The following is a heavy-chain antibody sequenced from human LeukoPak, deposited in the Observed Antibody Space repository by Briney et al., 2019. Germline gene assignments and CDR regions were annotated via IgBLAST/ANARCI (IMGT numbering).Heavy chain of an antibody. J-gene: IGHJ3*02. D-gene: IGHD5-12*01. Sequence: GESLKISCKGSGYSFTSYWIGWVRQMPGKGLEWMGIIYPGDSDTRYSPSFQGQVTISADKSISTAYLQWSSLKASDTAMYYCAREGERGWLRFNAFDIWGQGTMVTVSS. CDR1: GYSFTSYW. CDR3: AREGERGWLRFNAFDI. CDR2: IYPGDSDT. V-gene: IGHV5-51*01.